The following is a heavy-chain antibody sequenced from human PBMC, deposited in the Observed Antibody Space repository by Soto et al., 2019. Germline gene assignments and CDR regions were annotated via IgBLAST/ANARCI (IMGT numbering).Heavy chain of an antibody. CDR1: GYTFTGYY. CDR2: INPNSGGT. CDR3: ARVYDSSGYYYNDAFDI. Sequence: ASVKVSCKASGYTFTGYYMHWVRQAPGQGLEWMGWINPNSGGTNYADSVKGRFTISRDNSKNTLYLQMNSLRAEDTAVYYCARVYDSSGYYYNDAFDIWGQGTMVTVSS. J-gene: IGHJ3*02. V-gene: IGHV1-2*02. D-gene: IGHD3-22*01.